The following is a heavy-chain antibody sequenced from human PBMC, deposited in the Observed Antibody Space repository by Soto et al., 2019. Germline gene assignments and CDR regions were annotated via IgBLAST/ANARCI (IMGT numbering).Heavy chain of an antibody. D-gene: IGHD1-26*01. CDR2: INPDSGDT. CDR1: GCPFISY. J-gene: IGHJ4*02. V-gene: IGHV1-46*01. Sequence: QAQLEQSGAEVKTPGASVKVSCRAAGCPFISYVHWVRQVPGQGFEWMGFINPDSGDTTYSQKFQGRVTMTRDTSTTTVYMDLSSLSFEDTALYFCAREMSTISGSPFVQWGQGTLVTVSS. CDR3: AREMSTISGSPFVQ.